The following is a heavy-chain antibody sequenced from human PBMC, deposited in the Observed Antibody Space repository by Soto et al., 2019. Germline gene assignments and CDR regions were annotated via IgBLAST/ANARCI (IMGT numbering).Heavy chain of an antibody. CDR3: ARDTPHYYDSSGYFDWFDP. D-gene: IGHD3-22*01. CDR2: IYYSGST. V-gene: IGHV4-31*03. J-gene: IGHJ5*02. CDR1: GGSISIGGYY. Sequence: PSETLSLTCTVSGGSISIGGYYWSCIRQHPGKGLEWIGYIYYSGSTYYNPSPKSRVTISVDTSKNQFSLKLSSVTAADTAVYYCARDTPHYYDSSGYFDWFDPWGQGTLVTVSS.